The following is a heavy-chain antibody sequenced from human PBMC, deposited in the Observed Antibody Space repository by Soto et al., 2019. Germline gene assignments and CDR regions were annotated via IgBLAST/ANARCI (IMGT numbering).Heavy chain of an antibody. CDR2: IFHTGSA. D-gene: IGHD2-21*01. Sequence: QVQLQESGPGLMKPSGTLSLTCAVSGGSITSNWWRWVRQPPVKGLEWIAEIFHTGSANYNPSLMGRLTISMDKSRHHLYLKLNSVTAADTAVYYCARHIAVSGTRGFDHCGQGTLITVSS. CDR1: GGSITSNW. CDR3: ARHIAVSGTRGFDH. V-gene: IGHV4-4*02. J-gene: IGHJ4*02.